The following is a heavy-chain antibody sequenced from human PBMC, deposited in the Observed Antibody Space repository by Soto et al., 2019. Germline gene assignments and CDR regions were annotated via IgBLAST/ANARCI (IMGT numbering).Heavy chain of an antibody. Sequence: QVQLVQSGAEVKKPGSSVKVSCKASGGTFSSYTISWVRQAPGQGLEWMGRIIPILGIANYAQKFQGRVTITADKSTSTAYMELSSLRSEDTAVYYCARGGDYYSSFDYWGQGTLVTVSS. J-gene: IGHJ4*02. V-gene: IGHV1-69*02. CDR3: ARGGDYYSSFDY. CDR2: IIPILGIA. D-gene: IGHD3-10*01. CDR1: GGTFSSYT.